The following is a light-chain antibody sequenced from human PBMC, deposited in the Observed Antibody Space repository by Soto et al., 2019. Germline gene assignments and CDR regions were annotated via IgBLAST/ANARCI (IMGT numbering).Light chain of an antibody. CDR3: QQYGSS. Sequence: EIVLPQSPGALSLSPGERSTLSCRASQTISTTYLAWYQQKPGQAPRLLIFGTSTRATGIPDRFSGSGSGTDFTLTINRLEPEDFAVYYCQQYGSSFGGGTKVDIK. J-gene: IGKJ4*01. V-gene: IGKV3-20*01. CDR2: GTS. CDR1: QTISTTY.